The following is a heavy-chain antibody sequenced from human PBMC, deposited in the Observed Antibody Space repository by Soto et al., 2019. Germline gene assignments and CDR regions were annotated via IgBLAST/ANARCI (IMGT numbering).Heavy chain of an antibody. V-gene: IGHV3-48*01. CDR3: ARVGYCSTTSRLTLGYYYYYMDV. Sequence: EVQLVESGGGLVQPGGSLRLSCAASGFTFSSYSVNWVRQAPGKGLEWVSYISSSSSTIFYADSVKGRFTISRDNAKNSLYLQMNSLRAEDTAVYYCARVGYCSTTSRLTLGYYYYYMDVWGKGTTVTVSS. CDR2: ISSSSSTI. D-gene: IGHD2-2*01. CDR1: GFTFSSYS. J-gene: IGHJ6*03.